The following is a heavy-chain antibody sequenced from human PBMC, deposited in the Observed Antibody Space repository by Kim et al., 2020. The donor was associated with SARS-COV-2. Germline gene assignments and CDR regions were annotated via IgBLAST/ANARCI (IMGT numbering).Heavy chain of an antibody. CDR1: GGSISSYY. V-gene: IGHV4-59*08. D-gene: IGHD1-20*01. CDR3: ARSFITGDKTYYYYMDV. Sequence: SETLSLTCTVSGGSISSYYWSWIRQPPGPGLEWIGYVYYSGSTNYNPSLKSRVPISVDTSKNQFSLKLSSVTAAATAVYYCARSFITGDKTYYYYMDVWGQGTTVTVSS. CDR2: VYYSGST. J-gene: IGHJ6*03.